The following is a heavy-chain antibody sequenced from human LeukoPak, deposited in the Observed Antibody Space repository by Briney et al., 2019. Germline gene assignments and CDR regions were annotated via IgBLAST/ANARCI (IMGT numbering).Heavy chain of an antibody. D-gene: IGHD3-10*01. Sequence: SVKVSCKASGYTFTSYYMHWVRQAPGQGLEWMGGIIPIFGTANYAQKFQGRVTITTDESTSTAYMDLSSLRSEDTAVYYCARADYYGSGNYRYYYMDVWDKGTTVTVSS. J-gene: IGHJ6*03. CDR2: IIPIFGTA. V-gene: IGHV1-69*05. CDR1: GYTFTSYY. CDR3: ARADYYGSGNYRYYYMDV.